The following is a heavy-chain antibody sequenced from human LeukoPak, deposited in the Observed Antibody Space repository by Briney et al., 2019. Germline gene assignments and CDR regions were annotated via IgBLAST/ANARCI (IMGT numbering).Heavy chain of an antibody. Sequence: GASVKVSCKASGYTFTSYGISWVRQAPGQGLEWMGWISAYNGSTNYAQKFQGRVTITADESTSTAYMELSSLRSEDTAVYYCARENGDYYDSSGYLYFDYWGQGTLVTVSS. CDR3: ARENGDYYDSSGYLYFDY. CDR1: GYTFTSYG. D-gene: IGHD3-22*01. J-gene: IGHJ4*02. V-gene: IGHV1-18*01. CDR2: ISAYNGST.